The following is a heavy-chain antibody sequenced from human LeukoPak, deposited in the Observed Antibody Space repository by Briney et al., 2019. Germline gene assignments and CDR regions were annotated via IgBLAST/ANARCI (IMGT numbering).Heavy chain of an antibody. V-gene: IGHV1-2*02. CDR1: GYTFTGYY. CDR3: ARSSYLMAGRYYFDY. J-gene: IGHJ4*02. CDR2: INPNSGGT. D-gene: IGHD5-24*01. Sequence: ASVKVSCKASGYTFTGYYMHWVRQAPGQGLEWMGWINPNSGGTNYAQKFQGRVTMTRDTSISTAYMELSRLRSDDTAVYYCARSSYLMAGRYYFDYWGQGTLVTVSS.